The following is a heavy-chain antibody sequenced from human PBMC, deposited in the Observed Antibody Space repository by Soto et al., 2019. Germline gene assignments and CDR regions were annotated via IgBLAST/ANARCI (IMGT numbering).Heavy chain of an antibody. Sequence: QVQLQESGPGLAKPSETLSLTGTVSGGSISSYYWSWLRQPPGKGLECIGYIYYSGSTNYNPSLKSRVTISVDTSKNQFSLKLSSVTAADTAVYYCARDTGRFPLPGYFDYWGQGTLVTVSS. D-gene: IGHD3-10*01. J-gene: IGHJ4*02. CDR3: ARDTGRFPLPGYFDY. CDR2: IYYSGST. V-gene: IGHV4-59*01. CDR1: GGSISSYY.